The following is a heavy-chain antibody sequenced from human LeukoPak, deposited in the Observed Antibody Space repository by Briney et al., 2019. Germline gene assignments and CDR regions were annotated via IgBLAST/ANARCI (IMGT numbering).Heavy chain of an antibody. CDR3: ARGSITILSVANWFDP. Sequence: ASVTVSCMDSGYTFTRYSLHWVRQAPGQGLDWMGWINPNSGGTNYAQQFQDRVNITRDTSISTAYIELSRLRSDDTAVYYCARGSITILSVANWFDPWGQGTLVTVSS. D-gene: IGHD3-10*01. J-gene: IGHJ5*02. V-gene: IGHV1-2*02. CDR1: GYTFTRYS. CDR2: INPNSGGT.